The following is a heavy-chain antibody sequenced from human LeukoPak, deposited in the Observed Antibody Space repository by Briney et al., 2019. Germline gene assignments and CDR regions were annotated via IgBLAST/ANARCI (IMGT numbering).Heavy chain of an antibody. CDR1: GGSISSYY. CDR2: IYYSGST. J-gene: IGHJ3*02. CDR3: ARDPLSRTLWFGEDI. V-gene: IGHV4-59*01. D-gene: IGHD3-10*01. Sequence: PSETLSLTCTVSGGSISSYYWSWIRQPPGKGLEWIGYIYYSGSTNYNPSLKSRVTISVDTSKNQFSLKLSSVTAADPAVYYCARDPLSRTLWFGEDIWGQGTMVTVSS.